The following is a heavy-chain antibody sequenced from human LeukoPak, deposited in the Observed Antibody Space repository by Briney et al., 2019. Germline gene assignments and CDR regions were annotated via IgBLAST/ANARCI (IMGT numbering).Heavy chain of an antibody. CDR3: ARSLPATVAGANWFDP. V-gene: IGHV4-59*01. J-gene: IGHJ5*02. CDR1: GGSISSYY. Sequence: SETLSLTCTVSGGSISSYYWSWIRQPPGKGLEWIGYIYYSGSTNYNPSLKSRVTISVDTSRNQLSLKLTSVTAADTAVYYCARSLPATVAGANWFDPWGQGTLVTVSS. CDR2: IYYSGST. D-gene: IGHD6-13*01.